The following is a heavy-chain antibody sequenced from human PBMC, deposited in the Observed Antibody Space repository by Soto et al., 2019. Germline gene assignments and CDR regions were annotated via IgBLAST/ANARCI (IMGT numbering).Heavy chain of an antibody. Sequence: SETLSLTCTVSGGSISSYYWSWIRQPPGKGLEWIGYIYYSGSTNYNPSLKSRVTISVDTSKNPFSLKLSSVTAADTAVYYCARLNRERSIVGATGGAFDIWGQGTMVTVSS. V-gene: IGHV4-59*08. CDR2: IYYSGST. D-gene: IGHD1-26*01. CDR3: ARLNRERSIVGATGGAFDI. J-gene: IGHJ3*02. CDR1: GGSISSYY.